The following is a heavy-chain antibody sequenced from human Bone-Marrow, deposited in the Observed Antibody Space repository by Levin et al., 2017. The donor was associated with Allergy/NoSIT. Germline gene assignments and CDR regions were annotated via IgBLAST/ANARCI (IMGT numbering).Heavy chain of an antibody. CDR1: GGSISGGGYY. CDR2: ISYIGST. CDR3: ARGTFHGASDAFDV. Sequence: LRLSCTVSGGSISGGGYYWCWIRQHPGKGLEWIGCISYIGSTHYNPSLKSRVTISADTSDKQFSLKMSSVTAADTAVFYCARGTFHGASDAFDVWSQRTFVTVSS. D-gene: IGHD1/OR15-1a*01. J-gene: IGHJ3*01. V-gene: IGHV4-31*03.